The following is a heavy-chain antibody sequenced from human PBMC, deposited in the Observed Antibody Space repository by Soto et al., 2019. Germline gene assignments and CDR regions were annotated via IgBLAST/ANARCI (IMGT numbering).Heavy chain of an antibody. Sequence: GASVKVSCKASGYTFTSFGVNWVRQAPGQGLEWMGWINAYNCNTNYAQKFQGRVTMTADTSTSTAYMEVRSLRSDETAVYYCATGEAGVAASIIWGQGTLV. V-gene: IGHV1-18*01. CDR2: INAYNCNT. J-gene: IGHJ4*02. D-gene: IGHD6-13*01. CDR3: ATGEAGVAASII. CDR1: GYTFTSFG.